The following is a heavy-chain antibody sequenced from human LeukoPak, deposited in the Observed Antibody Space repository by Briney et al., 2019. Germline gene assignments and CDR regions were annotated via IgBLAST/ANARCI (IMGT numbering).Heavy chain of an antibody. V-gene: IGHV3-30-3*01. D-gene: IGHD3-22*01. CDR3: ASHDYYDSSGYPLD. Sequence: PGGSLRLSCAASGFTFSSYAMHWVRQAPGKGLEWVAVISYDGSNKYYADSVKGRFTISRDNSKSTLYLQMNSLRAEDTAVYYCASHDYYDSSGYPLDWGQGTLVTVSS. J-gene: IGHJ4*02. CDR2: ISYDGSNK. CDR1: GFTFSSYA.